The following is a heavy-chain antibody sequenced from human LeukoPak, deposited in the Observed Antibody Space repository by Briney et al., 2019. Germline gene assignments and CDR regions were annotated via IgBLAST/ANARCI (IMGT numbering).Heavy chain of an antibody. CDR3: ARVPRSGGSIDY. CDR1: GFTFSDYY. CDR2: ISSSGSTT. V-gene: IGHV3-11*01. Sequence: GGSLRLSCAASGFTFSDYYMTRIRQAPGKGLEWVSYISSSGSTTHYADSVKGRFTISRDNAKNSLYVQMNNLRAEDTAVYYCARVPRSGGSIDYWGQGTLVTVSS. J-gene: IGHJ4*02. D-gene: IGHD6-19*01.